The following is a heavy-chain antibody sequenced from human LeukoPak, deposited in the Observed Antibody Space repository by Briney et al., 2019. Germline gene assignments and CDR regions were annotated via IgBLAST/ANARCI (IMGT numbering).Heavy chain of an antibody. D-gene: IGHD1-1*01. V-gene: IGHV4-59*08. CDR3: ARAVGVGRGTYFDL. CDR2: IYYSGST. Sequence: TLSLTCTVSGGSISTYYWSWIRQPPGKGLEWIGYIYYSGSTNYNPSLKSRVTISVDTSKNQFSLKLSSVTAADTALYYCARAVGVGRGTYFDLWGRGTLVTVSS. CDR1: GGSISTYY. J-gene: IGHJ2*01.